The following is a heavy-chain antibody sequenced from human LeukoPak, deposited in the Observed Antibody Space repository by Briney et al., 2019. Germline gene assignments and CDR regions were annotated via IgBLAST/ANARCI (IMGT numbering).Heavy chain of an antibody. J-gene: IGHJ4*02. CDR1: GGSISSYY. CDR3: ARGDFDSTGYSYYFDY. CDR2: IYYSGST. Sequence: SETLSLTCTVFGGSISSYYWSWIRQPPGKGLEWIGYIYYSGSTNYNPSLKSRVTISVDTSKNQFSLKLSSVTAADTAVYYCARGDFDSTGYSYYFDYWGQGTLVTVSS. D-gene: IGHD3-22*01. V-gene: IGHV4-59*01.